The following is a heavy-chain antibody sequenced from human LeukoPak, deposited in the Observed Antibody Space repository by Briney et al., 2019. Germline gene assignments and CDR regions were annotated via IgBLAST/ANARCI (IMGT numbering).Heavy chain of an antibody. V-gene: IGHV1-2*02. CDR3: ARGLRFLEWYGGFDI. CDR2: INPNSGGT. D-gene: IGHD3-3*01. Sequence: GASVKVSCKASGYTFTGYYMHWVRQAPGQGLEWMGWINPNSGGTNYAQKFQGRVTMTRDTSISTAYMELSRLRSDDTAVYYCARGLRFLEWYGGFDIWGQGTMVTVSS. J-gene: IGHJ3*02. CDR1: GYTFTGYY.